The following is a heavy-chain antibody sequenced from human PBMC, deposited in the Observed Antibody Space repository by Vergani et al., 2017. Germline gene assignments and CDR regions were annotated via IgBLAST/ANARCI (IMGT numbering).Heavy chain of an antibody. Sequence: QVQLVQSGSEVWKPGGSVKVSCQVSGYSLTELTIPWVRPAPGKGLEWMGWFDPDHGEETVAHHIQGRVTMTEDRSTDTAYMELSSLRTEDTALYYCAIVTDDYDSSGYYLDYWGQGTLVTVSS. J-gene: IGHJ4*02. CDR3: AIVTDDYDSSGYYLDY. CDR1: GYSLTELT. D-gene: IGHD3-22*01. V-gene: IGHV1-24*01. CDR2: FDPDHGEE.